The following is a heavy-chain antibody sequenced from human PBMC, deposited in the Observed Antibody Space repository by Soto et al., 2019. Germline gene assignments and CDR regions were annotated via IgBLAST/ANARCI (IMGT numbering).Heavy chain of an antibody. J-gene: IGHJ4*02. V-gene: IGHV3-21*04. CDR3: AGPGYSSQDY. CDR2: ISSTTNYI. CDR1: GFTFTRYS. Sequence: GGSLRLSCAASGFTFTRYSMNWVRQAPGKGLEWVSSISSTTNYIYYADSMKGRFTVSRDNSKNTLYLQMNSLRAEDTAVYYCAGPGYSSQDYWGQGALVTVSS. D-gene: IGHD5-18*01.